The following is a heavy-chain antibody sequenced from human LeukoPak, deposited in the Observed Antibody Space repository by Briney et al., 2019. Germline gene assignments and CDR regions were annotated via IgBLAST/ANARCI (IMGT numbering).Heavy chain of an antibody. V-gene: IGHV5-51*01. CDR1: GYSFNTYW. D-gene: IGHD4-11*01. CDR2: IYPGDSDT. J-gene: IGHJ4*02. CDR3: ASNRIPDYTFDY. Sequence: GESLKISCKGSGYSFNTYWIGWVRQMPGKGLEWMGIIYPGDSDTKYSPSFQGQVTISADKSISTAYLQWSSLKASDTAMYYCASNRIPDYTFDYWGQGTLVTVSS.